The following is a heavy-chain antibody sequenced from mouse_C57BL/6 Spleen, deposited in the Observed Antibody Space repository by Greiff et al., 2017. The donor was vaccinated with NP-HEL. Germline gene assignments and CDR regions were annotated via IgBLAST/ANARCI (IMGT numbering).Heavy chain of an antibody. V-gene: IGHV1-81*01. Sequence: QVQLQQSGAELARPGASVKLSCKASGYTFTSYGISWVKQRTGQGLEWIGEIYPRSGNTYYNEKFKSKATLTADKSSSTAYMELRSLTSEDSAVYFCARSGITTVDYFDYWGQGTTLTVSS. CDR3: ARSGITTVDYFDY. CDR1: GYTFTSYG. J-gene: IGHJ2*01. D-gene: IGHD1-1*01. CDR2: IYPRSGNT.